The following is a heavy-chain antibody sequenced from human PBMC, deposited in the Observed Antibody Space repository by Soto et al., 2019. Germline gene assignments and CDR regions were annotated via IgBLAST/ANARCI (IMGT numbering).Heavy chain of an antibody. V-gene: IGHV4-30-4*01. D-gene: IGHD1-26*01. CDR3: ARWLVGAIDY. Sequence: QVQLQESGPGLVKPSQTLSLTCTVSGGSISSGDYYWSWIRQPPGKGLEWIGYIYYSGSTYYNPSLKXXVXIXXDTSKNQFSLKLSSVTAADTAVYYCARWLVGAIDYWGQGTLVTVSS. CDR1: GGSISSGDYY. CDR2: IYYSGST. J-gene: IGHJ4*02.